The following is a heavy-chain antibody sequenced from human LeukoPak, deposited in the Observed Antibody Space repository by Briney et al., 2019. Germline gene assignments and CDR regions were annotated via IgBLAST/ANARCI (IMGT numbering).Heavy chain of an antibody. V-gene: IGHV5-51*01. CDR1: GYSSSNYW. J-gene: IGHJ3*02. CDR2: IYPGDSDT. Sequence: GESLKISCKGRGYSSSNYWNGWVRQMPGKGLEWMGIIYPGDSDTRYSPSFQGQVTISSDKSISTAYLQLSAVNAADSAMYYCARCCSSDWNDFDIWGQGTMVTVSS. D-gene: IGHD6-19*01. CDR3: ARCCSSDWNDFDI.